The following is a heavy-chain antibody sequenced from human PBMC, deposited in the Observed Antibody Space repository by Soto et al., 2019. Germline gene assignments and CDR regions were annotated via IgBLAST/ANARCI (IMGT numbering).Heavy chain of an antibody. CDR3: ARASPYCTNGVCYRGHFDY. V-gene: IGHV1-69*13. J-gene: IGHJ4*02. CDR2: IIPIFGTA. D-gene: IGHD2-8*01. CDR1: GGTFSSYA. Sequence: GASVTFSCTASGGTFSSYAISWVRQAPGQGLEWMGGIIPIFGTANYAQKFQGRVTITADESTSTAYMELSSLRSEDTAVYYCARASPYCTNGVCYRGHFDYWGQGTLVTVSS.